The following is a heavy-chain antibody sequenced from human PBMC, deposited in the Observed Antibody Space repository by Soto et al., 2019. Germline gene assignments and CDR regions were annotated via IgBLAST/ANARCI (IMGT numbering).Heavy chain of an antibody. J-gene: IGHJ4*02. V-gene: IGHV1-18*01. CDR1: GYTFTSYG. CDR2: IRPYNGNT. CDR3: ARDLPPQDY. Sequence: QVQLVQSGAEVKKPGASVKVSCKASGYTFTSYGISWVRQAPGQGLEWMGWIRPYNGNTNYAQKLQGRGTMTSDTATRTANLELRTPRSDVAAVYYSARDLPPQDYWGPGTLVTVAS.